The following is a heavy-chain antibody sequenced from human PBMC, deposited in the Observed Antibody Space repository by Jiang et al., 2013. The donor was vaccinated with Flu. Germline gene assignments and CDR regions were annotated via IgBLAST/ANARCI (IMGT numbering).Heavy chain of an antibody. Sequence: KPSETLSLTCAVYGGSFSGHYWSWIRQPPGKGLEWIGEINHSGSTNYNPSLKSRVTISVDTSKNQFSLKLSSVTAADTAVYYCARGRSRRGAYGGNREGWFDPWGQGTLVTVSS. CDR1: GGSFSGHY. J-gene: IGHJ5*02. D-gene: IGHD4-23*01. CDR3: ARGRSRRGAYGGNREGWFDP. V-gene: IGHV4-34*01. CDR2: INHSGST.